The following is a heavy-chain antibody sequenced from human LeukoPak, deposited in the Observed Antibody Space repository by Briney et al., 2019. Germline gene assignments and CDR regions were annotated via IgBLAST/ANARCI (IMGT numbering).Heavy chain of an antibody. Sequence: GGSLRPSCAASGFTFSSYWMSWVRQAPGKGLEWVANIKQDGSEKYYVDSVKGRFTISRDNAKNSLYLQMNSLRAEDTAVYYCARDLTTLFYNWFDPWGQGTLVTVSS. D-gene: IGHD4-17*01. CDR3: ARDLTTLFYNWFDP. V-gene: IGHV3-7*03. CDR1: GFTFSSYW. CDR2: IKQDGSEK. J-gene: IGHJ5*02.